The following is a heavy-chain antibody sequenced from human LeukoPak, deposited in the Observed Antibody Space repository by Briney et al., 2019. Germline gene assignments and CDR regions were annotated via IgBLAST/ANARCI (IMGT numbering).Heavy chain of an antibody. CDR1: GFTFSSNY. CDR2: IHTGGTT. CDR3: SRGTPSYSSSQNYFDY. V-gene: IGHV3-66*02. D-gene: IGHD6-6*01. Sequence: GGSLRLSCAASGFTFSSNYMSWVRQAPGKGLEWVSVIHTGGTTYYSDSVKGRFTIFRDNSKNTLYLQMNGLRTEDTTVYYCSRGTPSYSSSQNYFDYWGQGTLVTVSS. J-gene: IGHJ4*02.